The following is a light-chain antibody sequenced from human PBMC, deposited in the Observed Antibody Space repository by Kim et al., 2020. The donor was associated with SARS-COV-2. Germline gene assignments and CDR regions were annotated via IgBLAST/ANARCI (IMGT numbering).Light chain of an antibody. CDR3: QQYGSSPT. CDR2: AAS. CDR1: QSVSSGY. J-gene: IGKJ4*01. V-gene: IGKV3-20*01. Sequence: EIVLTQSPGTLSLSPGQRATLSCRASQSVSSGYLAWYQQKPGQAPRLLIYAASSRATGIPDRFSGSGSATDFTLTINRLEPEDFAVYFCQQYGSSPTFGGGTKVDIK.